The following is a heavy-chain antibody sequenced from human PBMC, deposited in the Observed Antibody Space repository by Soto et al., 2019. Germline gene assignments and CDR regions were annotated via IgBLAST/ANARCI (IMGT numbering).Heavy chain of an antibody. V-gene: IGHV4-38-2*02. CDR3: ARDHGRGVATIDY. CDR1: GYSISSGYY. CDR2: IYYSGST. D-gene: IGHD5-12*01. Sequence: SETLSLTCAVSGYSISSGYYWGWLRQPPGKGLEWIGYIYYSGSTYYNPSLKSRVTISVDTSKNQFSLKLSSVTAADTAVYYCARDHGRGVATIDYWGQGTLVTVSS. J-gene: IGHJ4*02.